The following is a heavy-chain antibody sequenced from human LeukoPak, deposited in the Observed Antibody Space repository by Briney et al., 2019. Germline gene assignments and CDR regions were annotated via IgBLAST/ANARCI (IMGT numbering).Heavy chain of an antibody. CDR1: GGSISSGDYY. V-gene: IGHV4-30-4*01. J-gene: IGHJ4*02. Sequence: SETLSLTCTVSGGSISSGDYYWSWIRQPPGKGLEWIGYIYYSGSTYYNPSLKSRVTISVDTSKNQFSLKLSSVTAADTAVYYCARGSDYDILIYWGQGTLVTVSS. CDR2: IYYSGST. D-gene: IGHD3-9*01. CDR3: ARGSDYDILIY.